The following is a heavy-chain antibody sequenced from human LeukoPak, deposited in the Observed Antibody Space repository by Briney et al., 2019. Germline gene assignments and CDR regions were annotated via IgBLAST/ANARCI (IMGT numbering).Heavy chain of an antibody. J-gene: IGHJ4*02. Sequence: SETLSLTCTVSGGSISSYYWSWIRQPPGKGLEWIGYIYYSGRTNYNPSLKSRVTISVDTSKNQFSLKLSSVTAADTAVYYCARHSGSNRKPLLDYWGQGTLVTVSS. CDR3: ARHSGSNRKPLLDY. V-gene: IGHV4-59*08. CDR1: GGSISSYY. D-gene: IGHD4-4*01. CDR2: IYYSGRT.